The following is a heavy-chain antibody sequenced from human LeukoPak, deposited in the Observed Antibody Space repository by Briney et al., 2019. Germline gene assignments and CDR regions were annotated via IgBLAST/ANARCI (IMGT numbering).Heavy chain of an antibody. CDR2: IYYSGST. D-gene: IGHD6-13*01. Sequence: SETLSLTCAVYGGSISSYYWSWIRQPPGKGLEWIGYIYYSGSTNYNPSLKSRVTISVDTSKNQFSLKLSSVTAADTAVYYCARMVEQQLALDYWGQGTLVTVSS. CDR1: GGSISSYY. V-gene: IGHV4-59*01. CDR3: ARMVEQQLALDY. J-gene: IGHJ4*02.